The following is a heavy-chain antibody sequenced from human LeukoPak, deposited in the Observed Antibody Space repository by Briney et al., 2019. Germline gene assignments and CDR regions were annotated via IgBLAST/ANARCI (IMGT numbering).Heavy chain of an antibody. D-gene: IGHD3-3*01. Sequence: PSETLSLTCTVSGGSISSYYWSWIRQPAGKGLEWIGRIYTSGSTNYNPSLKSRVTMSVDTSKNQFSLKLSSVTAADTAMYYCAGYDFWSGSDYWGQGTLVTVSS. V-gene: IGHV4-4*07. CDR2: IYTSGST. CDR1: GGSISSYY. J-gene: IGHJ4*02. CDR3: AGYDFWSGSDY.